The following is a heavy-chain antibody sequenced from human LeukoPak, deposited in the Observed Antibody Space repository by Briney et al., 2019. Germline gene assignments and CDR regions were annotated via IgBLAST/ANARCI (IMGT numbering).Heavy chain of an antibody. CDR1: GFTFSSYS. D-gene: IGHD2-21*01. J-gene: IGHJ4*02. Sequence: PGGSLRLSCAASGFTFSSYSMNWVRQAPGKGLEWVSSISSSSSYIYYADSVKGRFTISRDNAKNSLYLQMTSLRAEDTAVYYCARDVVVRGTVLDYWGQGTLVTVSS. V-gene: IGHV3-21*01. CDR3: ARDVVVRGTVLDY. CDR2: ISSSSSYI.